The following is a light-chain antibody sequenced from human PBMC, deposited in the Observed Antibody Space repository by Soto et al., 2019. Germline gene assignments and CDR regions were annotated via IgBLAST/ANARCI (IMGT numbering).Light chain of an antibody. J-gene: IGKJ2*01. CDR2: GAS. CDR3: QLYNNWPYT. V-gene: IGKV3-15*01. CDR1: QTVNRN. Sequence: EILITQSPATPSVSPGERATLSCRSSQTVNRNLAWYQQKPGQPPRLLIYGASTRSTGIPAKLSGSGSETEFTLAISGLQSEDFAVYYCQLYNNWPYTFGQGTKVDIK.